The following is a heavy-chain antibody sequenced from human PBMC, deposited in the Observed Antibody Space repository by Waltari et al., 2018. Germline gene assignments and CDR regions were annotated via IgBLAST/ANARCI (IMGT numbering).Heavy chain of an antibody. J-gene: IGHJ4*02. CDR2: IKQDVSQT. V-gene: IGHV3-7*04. Sequence: EVQLVESGGGLVQPGGSLRRSWAASGFTSRNYWIAWVRQAPGRGLEWVANIKQDVSQTYYVDSVKGRFTISRDNARNSLYLQMDSLRDEDTALYYCARDRGWNTLDYWGQGTLVTVSS. CDR3: ARDRGWNTLDY. CDR1: GFTSRNYW. D-gene: IGHD6-19*01.